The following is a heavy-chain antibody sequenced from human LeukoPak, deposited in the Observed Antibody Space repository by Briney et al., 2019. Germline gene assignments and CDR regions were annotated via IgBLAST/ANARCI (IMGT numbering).Heavy chain of an antibody. CDR1: GGTFSSCA. CDR3: ARYGDYEYFQH. Sequence: ASVKVSCKASGGTFSSCAISWVRQAPGQGLEWMGGIIPIFGTANYAQKFQGRVTITADKSTSTAYMELSSLRSEDTAVYYCARYGDYEYFQHWGQGTLVTVSS. V-gene: IGHV1-69*06. CDR2: IIPIFGTA. J-gene: IGHJ1*01. D-gene: IGHD4-17*01.